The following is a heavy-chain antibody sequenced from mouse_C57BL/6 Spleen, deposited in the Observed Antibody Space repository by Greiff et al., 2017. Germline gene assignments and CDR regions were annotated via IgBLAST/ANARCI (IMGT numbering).Heavy chain of an antibody. Sequence: QVQLKQSGPELVKPGASVKISCKASGYAFSSSWMNWVKQRPGKGLEWIGRIYPGDGDTNYNGKFVGKATLTADKSSSTAYMQLSSLTSEDSAVYFCARYGSSYVPYWYFDVWGTGTTVTVSS. CDR3: ARYGSSYVPYWYFDV. J-gene: IGHJ1*03. CDR2: IYPGDGDT. D-gene: IGHD1-1*01. V-gene: IGHV1-82*01. CDR1: GYAFSSSW.